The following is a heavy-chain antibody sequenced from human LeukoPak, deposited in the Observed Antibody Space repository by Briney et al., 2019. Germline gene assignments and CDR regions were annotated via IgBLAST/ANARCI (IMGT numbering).Heavy chain of an antibody. V-gene: IGHV1-24*01. CDR2: FDPEDGET. Sequence: ASVEVSCKVSGYTLTELSMHWVRQAPGKGLEWMGGFDPEDGETIYAQKFQGRVTMTEDTSTDTAYMELSSLRSEDTAVYYCATEPYSSSWYPLNYWGQGTLVTVSS. CDR1: GYTLTELS. CDR3: ATEPYSSSWYPLNY. J-gene: IGHJ4*02. D-gene: IGHD6-13*01.